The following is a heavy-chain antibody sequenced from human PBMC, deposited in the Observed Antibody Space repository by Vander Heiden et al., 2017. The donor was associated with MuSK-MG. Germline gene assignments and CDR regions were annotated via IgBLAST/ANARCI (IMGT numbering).Heavy chain of an antibody. CDR1: GGTFSTYA. J-gene: IGHJ2*01. V-gene: IGHV1-69*01. CDR2: IIPIFGTA. CDR3: ARDLNGSPYVNWYFDL. Sequence: QVQPVQSGAEAKKPGSSVKVSCKASGGTFSTYAISWVRQAPGQGLEWMGGIIPIFGTANYAQKFQGRVTITADESTSTAYMELSSLRSEDTAVYYCARDLNGSPYVNWYFDLWGRGPLVTVSS. D-gene: IGHD1-26*01.